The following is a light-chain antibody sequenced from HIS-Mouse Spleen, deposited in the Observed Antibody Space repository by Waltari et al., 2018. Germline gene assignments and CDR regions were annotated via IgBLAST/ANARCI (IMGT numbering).Light chain of an antibody. CDR1: QSVFYSSNTXNY. Sequence: DIVMTQSPDSLAVSLGERATFTCXSSQSVFYSSNTXNYLAWYQQKPGQPPKLPFYWASXXEXXVPDXXSGSGSGTDXTLTISSLQAEDVAVYXXQXYYSTPXXFGQGTKLEIK. V-gene: IGKV4-1*01. J-gene: IGKJ2*01. CDR2: WAS. CDR3: QXYYSTPXX.